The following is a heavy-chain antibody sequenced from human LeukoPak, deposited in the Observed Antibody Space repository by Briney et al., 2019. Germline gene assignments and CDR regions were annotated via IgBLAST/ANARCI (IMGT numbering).Heavy chain of an antibody. CDR1: GCTFSSYA. CDR3: ARAGRGYSYGYVY. Sequence: SVKVSCKASGCTFSSYAISWVRQAPGQGLEWMGGIIPIFVTANYAQKFQGRVTITADESTSTAYMELSSLRSEDTAVYYCARAGRGYSYGYVYWGQGTLVTVSS. V-gene: IGHV1-69*13. D-gene: IGHD5-18*01. J-gene: IGHJ4*02. CDR2: IIPIFVTA.